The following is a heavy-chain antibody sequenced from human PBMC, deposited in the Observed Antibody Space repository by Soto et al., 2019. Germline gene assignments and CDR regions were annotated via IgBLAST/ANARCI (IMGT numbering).Heavy chain of an antibody. CDR1: GFTFSSYS. V-gene: IGHV3-21*01. J-gene: IGHJ4*02. D-gene: IGHD3-22*01. CDR3: ARDGGPREYYDSSGGFDN. CDR2: ISSSSSYI. Sequence: LRLSCAASGFTFSSYSMNWVRQAPGKGLEWVSSISSSSSYIYYADSVKGRFTISRDNAKNSLYLQMNSLRAEDTAVYYCARDGGPREYYDSSGGFDNWGQGTLVT.